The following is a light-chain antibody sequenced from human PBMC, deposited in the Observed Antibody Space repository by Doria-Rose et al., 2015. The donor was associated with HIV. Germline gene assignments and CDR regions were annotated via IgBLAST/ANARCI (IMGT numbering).Light chain of an antibody. CDR2: DGS. J-gene: IGKJ1*01. V-gene: IGKV3-20*01. CDR3: HQYGTSWT. Sequence: TQSPGTLSLSPWERATLSCSASQSFSSTYLGWYQQKPGQAPSLLIYDGSTRATGIPDRFSASGSGTDFTLTINRLEPEDFALYYCHQYGTSWTFGRGTKVEI. CDR1: QSFSSTY.